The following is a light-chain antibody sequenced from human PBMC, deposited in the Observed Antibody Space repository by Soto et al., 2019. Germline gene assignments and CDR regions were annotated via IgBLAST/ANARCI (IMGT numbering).Light chain of an antibody. CDR3: CSYTVSAPLV. Sequence: QASLTQPASGSGSPGQSVTISCSGITNDIGGYNYVSWYQHHPGKVPKVIIYEVRNRPSGVSNRFSGSKSGNTASLTISGLQAEDEADYYCCSYTVSAPLVFGGGTK. J-gene: IGLJ3*02. CDR2: EVR. V-gene: IGLV2-14*01. CDR1: TNDIGGYNY.